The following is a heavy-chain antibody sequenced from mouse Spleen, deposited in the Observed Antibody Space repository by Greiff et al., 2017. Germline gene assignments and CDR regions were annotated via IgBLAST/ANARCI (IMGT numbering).Heavy chain of an antibody. CDR2: ISSGGSYT. CDR1: GFTFSSYG. V-gene: IGHV5-6*01. CDR3: ARQGTGDYFDY. J-gene: IGHJ2*01. Sequence: EVQLVESGGDLVKPGGSLKLSCAASGFTFSSYGMSWVRQTPDKRLEWVATISSGGSYTYYPDSVKGRFTISRDNAKNTLYLQMSSLKSEDTAMYYCARQGTGDYFDYWGQGTTLTVSS. D-gene: IGHD4-1*01.